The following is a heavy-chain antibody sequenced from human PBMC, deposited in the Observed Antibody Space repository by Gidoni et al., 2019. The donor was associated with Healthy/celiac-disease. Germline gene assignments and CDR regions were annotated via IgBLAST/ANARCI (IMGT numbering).Heavy chain of an antibody. CDR1: GFTFDDYA. CDR3: AKESTRNEYFQH. CDR2: ISWDGGST. V-gene: IGHV3-43D*04. Sequence: AASGFTFDDYAMHWVRQAPGKGLEWVSLISWDGGSTYYADSVKGRFTISRDNSKNSLYLQMNSLRAEDTALYYCAKESTRNEYFQHWGQGTLVTVSS. J-gene: IGHJ1*01.